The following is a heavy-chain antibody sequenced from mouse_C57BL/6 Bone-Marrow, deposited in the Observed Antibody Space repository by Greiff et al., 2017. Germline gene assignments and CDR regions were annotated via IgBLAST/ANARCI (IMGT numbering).Heavy chain of an antibody. CDR3: VRHGNYPYAMDD. D-gene: IGHD2-1*01. CDR2: IRSKSNNYAT. J-gene: IGHJ4*01. V-gene: IGHV10-1*01. Sequence: EVQVVESGGGLVQPKGSLKLSCAASGFSFNTYAMNWVRQAPGKGLEWVARIRSKSNNYATYYADSVKDRFTISRDDSESMLYLQMNNLKTEDTAMYYCVRHGNYPYAMDDWGQGTSVTVSS. CDR1: GFSFNTYA.